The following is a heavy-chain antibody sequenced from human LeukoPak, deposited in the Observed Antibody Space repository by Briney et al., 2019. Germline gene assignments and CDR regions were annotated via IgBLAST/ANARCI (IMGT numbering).Heavy chain of an antibody. CDR1: GFTFSNAW. Sequence: GGSLRLSCAASGFTFSNAWMSWVRQAPGKGLEWVGRIKSKTDGGTTDYAAPVKGRFTISRDDSKNTLYLQMNSLKTEDTDVYYCATGLPPYYYGSGSYSDYYYYMDVWGKGTTVTVSS. D-gene: IGHD3-10*01. CDR3: ATGLPPYYYGSGSYSDYYYYMDV. CDR2: IKSKTDGGTT. V-gene: IGHV3-15*01. J-gene: IGHJ6*03.